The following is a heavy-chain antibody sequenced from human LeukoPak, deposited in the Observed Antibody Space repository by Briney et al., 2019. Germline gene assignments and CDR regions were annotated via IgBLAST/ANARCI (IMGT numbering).Heavy chain of an antibody. Sequence: GGSLRLSCAASGFTFSSYEMNWVRQAPGKGLEWASYISGSGNTIYYADSVKGRFTISRDNVKNTLYLQMNSLRAEDTAVYYCARGHDYGDYLWGQGTLVTVSS. CDR2: ISGSGNTI. V-gene: IGHV3-48*03. D-gene: IGHD4-17*01. J-gene: IGHJ5*02. CDR1: GFTFSSYE. CDR3: ARGHDYGDYL.